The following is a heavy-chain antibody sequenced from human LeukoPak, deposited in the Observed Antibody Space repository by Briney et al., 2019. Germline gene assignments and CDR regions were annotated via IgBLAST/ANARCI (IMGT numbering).Heavy chain of an antibody. CDR1: GGSISSYY. Sequence: SETLSLTCTVSGGSISSYYWSWIRQPPGKGLEWIGYIYYSGSTNYKPSLKSRVTISVDTSKNQFSLKLSSVTAADTAVYYCARYRRIEAAAFDPWGQGTLVTVSS. CDR2: IYYSGST. CDR3: ARYRRIEAAAFDP. J-gene: IGHJ5*02. D-gene: IGHD6-13*01. V-gene: IGHV4-59*08.